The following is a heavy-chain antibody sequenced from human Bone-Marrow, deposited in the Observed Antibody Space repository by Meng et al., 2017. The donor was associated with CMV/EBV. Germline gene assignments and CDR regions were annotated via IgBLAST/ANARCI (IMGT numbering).Heavy chain of an antibody. CDR2: INPNSGAT. CDR3: ARVQSIVGAAPSLGY. CDR1: GYTFTGYY. J-gene: IGHJ4*02. V-gene: IGHV1-2*02. Sequence: ASVKVSCKASGYTFTGYYTHWVRQVPGQGLEWMGWINPNSGATNYAQKFQGRVTLTRDTSIGTAYMELSGLRSDDTAVYYCARVQSIVGAAPSLGYWGQGTLVTVSS. D-gene: IGHD1-26*01.